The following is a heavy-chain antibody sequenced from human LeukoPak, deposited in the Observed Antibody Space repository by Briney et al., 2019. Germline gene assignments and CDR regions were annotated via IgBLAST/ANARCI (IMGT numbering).Heavy chain of an antibody. Sequence: GGSLRLSCAASGFTLSSYSMNWVRQAPGKGLEWVSSISSSSSYIYYADSVKGRFTISRDNAKNSLYLQMNSLRAEDTAVYYCARALLNWNDGFDYWGQGTLVTVSS. V-gene: IGHV3-21*01. CDR2: ISSSSSYI. CDR1: GFTLSSYS. J-gene: IGHJ4*02. D-gene: IGHD1-1*01. CDR3: ARALLNWNDGFDY.